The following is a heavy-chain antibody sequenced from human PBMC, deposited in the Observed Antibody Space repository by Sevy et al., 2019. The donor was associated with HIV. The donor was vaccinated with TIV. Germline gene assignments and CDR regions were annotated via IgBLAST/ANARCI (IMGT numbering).Heavy chain of an antibody. V-gene: IGHV4-61*02. CDR2: IYRSGRS. CDR3: ARDGIRRDYWHGLDV. D-gene: IGHD2-8*02. J-gene: IGHJ6*02. CDR1: GDSINNGNHW. Sequence: SETLSLTCTVSGDSINNGNHWWSWVRQPAGKGLEWIGRIYRSGRSIMYNPSLERRVTISVDTSKNQCSLKVTSVIAADTAIYYCARDGIRRDYWHGLDVWGQGTTVTVSS.